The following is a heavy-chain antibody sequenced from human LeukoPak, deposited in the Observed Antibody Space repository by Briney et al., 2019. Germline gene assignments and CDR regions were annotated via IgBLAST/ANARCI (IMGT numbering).Heavy chain of an antibody. J-gene: IGHJ4*02. V-gene: IGHV4-39*07. Sequence: SETLSLTCTVSGGSISSSSYYWGWIRQPPGKGLEWIGSIYYSGSTYYNPSLTSRVTISVDTSKNQFSLKLSSVTAADTAVYYCARGWSTRIHSRGYSYGYPFAIFDYWGQGTLVTVSS. D-gene: IGHD5-18*01. CDR1: GGSISSSSYY. CDR3: ARGWSTRIHSRGYSYGYPFAIFDY. CDR2: IYYSGST.